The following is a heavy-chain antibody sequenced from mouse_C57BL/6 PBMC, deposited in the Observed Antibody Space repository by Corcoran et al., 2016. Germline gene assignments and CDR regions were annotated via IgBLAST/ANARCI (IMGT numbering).Heavy chain of an antibody. CDR1: GYTFTTYG. CDR2: INTYSGVP. Sequence: QIQLVQSGPELKKPGETVKISCKASGYTFTTYGMSWVKQAPGKGLKWMGWINTYSGVPTYADDFKGRFAFSLETSASTAYLQINNLKNEDTATYFCARSDPFFITYFDVWGTGTTVTVSS. CDR3: ARSDPFFITYFDV. V-gene: IGHV9-3*01. D-gene: IGHD1-1*01. J-gene: IGHJ1*03.